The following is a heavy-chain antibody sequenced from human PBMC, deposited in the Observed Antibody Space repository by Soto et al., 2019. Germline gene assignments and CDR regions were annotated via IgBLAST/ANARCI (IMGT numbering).Heavy chain of an antibody. CDR2: ISWTGGTI. J-gene: IGHJ6*02. Sequence: GGSLRLSCAASGFTFDDYAMHWVRQAPGKGLEWVSSISWTGGTIGSADSVKGRFTISRDNAKNSLYLQMNSLRAEDTALYYCAKDLGATRRNGMDVWGQGTTVTVSS. D-gene: IGHD1-26*01. CDR3: AKDLGATRRNGMDV. CDR1: GFTFDDYA. V-gene: IGHV3-9*01.